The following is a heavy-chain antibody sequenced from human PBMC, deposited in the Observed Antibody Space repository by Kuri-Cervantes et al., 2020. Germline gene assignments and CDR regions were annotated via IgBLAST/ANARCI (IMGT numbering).Heavy chain of an antibody. D-gene: IGHD5-18*01. V-gene: IGHV3-11*04. CDR2: ISGRGNII. CDR3: ARLDTAMGGRAY. CDR1: GFTFSDHY. J-gene: IGHJ4*02. Sequence: GESLKISCAASGFTFSDHYMNWIRQAPGKGPEWVSYISGRGNIIYYADSVKGRFTISRDNAKKSLYLQMNSLRAEDTAMYYCARLDTAMGGRAYWGQGTLVTVSS.